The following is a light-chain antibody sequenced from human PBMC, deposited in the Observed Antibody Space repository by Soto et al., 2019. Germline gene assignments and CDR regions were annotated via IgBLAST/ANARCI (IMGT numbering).Light chain of an antibody. J-gene: IGKJ4*01. CDR1: QSVLYSSNNKNY. Sequence: DIVMTQSPDSLAVSLGERATINCKFSQSVLYSSNNKNYLAWCQQKPGQPPKLLIYWASTRESGVPDRFSGSESGTDFTLTISSLQAEDVAVYYCQQYYSSPLTFGGGTKVDIK. V-gene: IGKV4-1*01. CDR3: QQYYSSPLT. CDR2: WAS.